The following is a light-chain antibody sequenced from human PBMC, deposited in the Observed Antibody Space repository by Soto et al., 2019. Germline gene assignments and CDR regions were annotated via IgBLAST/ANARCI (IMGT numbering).Light chain of an antibody. J-gene: IGLJ3*02. Sequence: QPVLTQSPSASASLGASVKLTCTLSSGHSIYAIAWHQQQPEKGPRYLMKLNSDGSHSKGDGIPDRFSGSSSGAERYLTISRLQSEDEADYYCQTWGTGSWVFGGGTKVTVL. V-gene: IGLV4-69*01. CDR2: LNSDGSH. CDR3: QTWGTGSWV. CDR1: SGHSIYA.